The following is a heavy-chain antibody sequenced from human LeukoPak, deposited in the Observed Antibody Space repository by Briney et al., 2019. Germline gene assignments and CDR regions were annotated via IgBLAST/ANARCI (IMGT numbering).Heavy chain of an antibody. D-gene: IGHD3-10*01. CDR2: ISYDGSNK. CDR1: GFTFSSYG. Sequence: GGSLRLSCAASGFTFSSYGMHWVRQAPGKGLEWVAVISYDGSNKYYADSVKGRFTISRDNSKNTLYLQMNSLRVEDTAVYYCAKEYYGVATYYFDYWGQGTLVTVSS. V-gene: IGHV3-30*18. J-gene: IGHJ4*02. CDR3: AKEYYGVATYYFDY.